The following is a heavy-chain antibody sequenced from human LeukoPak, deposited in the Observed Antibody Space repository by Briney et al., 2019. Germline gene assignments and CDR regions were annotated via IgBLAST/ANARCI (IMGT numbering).Heavy chain of an antibody. J-gene: IGHJ4*02. CDR2: INPNSGGT. Sequence: ASVKVSCKASGYTFIGYYMHWMRQAPGLGLEWMGRINPNSGGTNYAQKFQGRVTMTRDTSISTAYMELSRLRSDDTAVYYCARQVGVRGASYFDYWGQGTLVTVSS. D-gene: IGHD3-10*01. CDR3: ARQVGVRGASYFDY. V-gene: IGHV1-2*06. CDR1: GYTFIGYY.